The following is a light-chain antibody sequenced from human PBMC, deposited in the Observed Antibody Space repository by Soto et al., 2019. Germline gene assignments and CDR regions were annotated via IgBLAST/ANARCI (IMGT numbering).Light chain of an antibody. CDR2: DVS. CDR1: SSDVGAYNS. V-gene: IGLV2-14*01. Sequence: QSALTQPASVSGSPGQSITISCTGTSSDVGAYNSVCWYQHNPGKAPKLMIHDVSIRPSGASNCFSGSKSGNTASLTISGLQAEDEADYYCSSYTTSSTLVFGTGTKLTVL. CDR3: SSYTTSSTLV. J-gene: IGLJ1*01.